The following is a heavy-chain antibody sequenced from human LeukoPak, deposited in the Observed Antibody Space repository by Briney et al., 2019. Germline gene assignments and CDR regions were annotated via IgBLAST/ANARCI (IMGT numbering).Heavy chain of an antibody. CDR1: GYTFTSYY. D-gene: IGHD3-22*01. Sequence: VASVKVSCKASGYTFTSYYMHWVRQAPGQGPEWMGWINPNSGGTNYAQKFQGRVTMTRDTSICTAYMELSRLRSDDMAVYYCARDHDDSGYPLDYWGQGTLVTVSS. CDR2: INPNSGGT. J-gene: IGHJ4*02. V-gene: IGHV1-2*02. CDR3: ARDHDDSGYPLDY.